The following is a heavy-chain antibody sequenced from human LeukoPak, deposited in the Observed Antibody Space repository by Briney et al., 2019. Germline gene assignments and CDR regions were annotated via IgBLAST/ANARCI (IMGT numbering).Heavy chain of an antibody. V-gene: IGHV3-30*18. D-gene: IGHD2-2*01. CDR1: GFTFSSYG. CDR2: ISYDGSNK. J-gene: IGHJ4*02. Sequence: GGSLRLSCAASGFTFSSYGMHWVRQAPGKGLEWVAVISYDGSNKYYADSVKGRFTISRDNSKNTLYLQMNSLRAEDMAVYYCAKDLFDIVVVPAYFDYWGQGTLVTVSS. CDR3: AKDLFDIVVVPAYFDY.